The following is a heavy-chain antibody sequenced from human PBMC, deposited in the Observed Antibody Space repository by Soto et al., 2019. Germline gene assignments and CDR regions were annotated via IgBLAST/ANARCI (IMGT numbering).Heavy chain of an antibody. Sequence: EVQLLQSGGGLIQPGGSLRLSCAASGFTFDNYAMNWVRQAPGKGLEWVSIISDSGGSTYYTDSVKGRFTISRDNSKNPLYLKMTSRRDEDTAVYHCAKVPGGGVGVFDIWGQGTMVVVSS. V-gene: IGHV3-23*01. CDR3: AKVPGGGVGVFDI. CDR2: ISDSGGST. D-gene: IGHD1-26*01. CDR1: GFTFDNYA. J-gene: IGHJ3*02.